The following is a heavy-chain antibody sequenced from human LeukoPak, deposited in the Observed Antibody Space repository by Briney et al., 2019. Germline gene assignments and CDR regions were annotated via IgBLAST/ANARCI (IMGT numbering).Heavy chain of an antibody. Sequence: SETLSLTCTVSGDSVSSGSYYWSWIRQPPGKGLEWIGYIYYSGSINYNPSLKSRVTISVDTSKNQLSLEVRSVTAADTAMYFCTTGGWEKAAIDYSGHGTLGTVSS. CDR1: GDSVSSGSYY. D-gene: IGHD6-25*01. CDR2: IYYSGSI. V-gene: IGHV4-61*01. J-gene: IGHJ4*01. CDR3: TTGGWEKAAIDY.